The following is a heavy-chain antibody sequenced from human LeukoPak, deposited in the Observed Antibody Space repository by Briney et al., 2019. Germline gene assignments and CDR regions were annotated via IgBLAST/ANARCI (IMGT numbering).Heavy chain of an antibody. CDR3: AREMATIHAFDI. CDR1: GGSISSYF. D-gene: IGHD5-24*01. V-gene: IGHV4-59*01. CDR2: MHHSGSA. Sequence: SETLSLTCTVSGGSISSYFWSWVRQSPGKGLEWIGFMHHSGSANSNPSLKSRVTISVDTSKNQFSLKLSSVTAADTAVYYCAREMATIHAFDIWGQGTMVTVSS. J-gene: IGHJ3*02.